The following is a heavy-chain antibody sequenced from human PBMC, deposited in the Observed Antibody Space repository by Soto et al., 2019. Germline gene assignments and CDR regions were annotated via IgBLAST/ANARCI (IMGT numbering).Heavy chain of an antibody. J-gene: IGHJ5*02. Sequence: EVQLLESGGRLVQPGGSLRLSCAASGFSFSIYAMNWVRQAPGKGLEWVSGISGGGGSTYHADSVKGRFTISRDNSKNTLYLQMNSLRAEDTAVYYCAKDPTSYDSSAQFDPWGQGTLVTVSS. V-gene: IGHV3-23*01. CDR1: GFSFSIYA. CDR2: ISGGGGST. D-gene: IGHD3-22*01. CDR3: AKDPTSYDSSAQFDP.